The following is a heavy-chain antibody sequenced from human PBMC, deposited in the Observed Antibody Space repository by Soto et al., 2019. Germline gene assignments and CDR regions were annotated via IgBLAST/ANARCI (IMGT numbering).Heavy chain of an antibody. V-gene: IGHV4-59*01. D-gene: IGHD3-22*01. CDR1: GGSISSYY. J-gene: IGHJ4*02. Sequence: SETLSLTCTVSGGSISSYYWSWIRQPPGKGLEWIGYIYYSGSTNYNPSLKSRVTISVDTSKNQFSLKLSSVTAADTAVYYRASYYYDSSGYSPLIYWGQGTLVTVSS. CDR3: ASYYYDSSGYSPLIY. CDR2: IYYSGST.